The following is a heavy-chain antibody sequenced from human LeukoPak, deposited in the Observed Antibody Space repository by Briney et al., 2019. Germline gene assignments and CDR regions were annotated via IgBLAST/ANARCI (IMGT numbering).Heavy chain of an antibody. Sequence: GGSLRLSCAASGFTFSSYSRNWVRQAPGKGLEWVSSISSSSSYIYYADSVKGRFTISRDNAKNSLYLQMNSLRAEDTAVYYCARDRSSGGHDDWGQGTLVTVSS. CDR2: ISSSSSYI. CDR3: ARDRSSGGHDD. CDR1: GFTFSSYS. J-gene: IGHJ4*02. V-gene: IGHV3-21*01. D-gene: IGHD1-14*01.